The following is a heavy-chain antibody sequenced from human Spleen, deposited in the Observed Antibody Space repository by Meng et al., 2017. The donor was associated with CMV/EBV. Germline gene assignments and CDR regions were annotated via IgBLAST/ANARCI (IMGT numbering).Heavy chain of an antibody. D-gene: IGHD6-13*01. Sequence: ASVKVSCKASGYTFTSYGISWVRQAPGQGLEWMGWISAYNGNTNYAQKLQGRVTLTTDTSTSTAYMELRSLRSDDTAVYYCARAAGSSWYEPFDSWGQGTLVTVSS. CDR2: ISAYNGNT. J-gene: IGHJ4*02. CDR3: ARAAGSSWYEPFDS. V-gene: IGHV1-18*01. CDR1: GYTFTSYG.